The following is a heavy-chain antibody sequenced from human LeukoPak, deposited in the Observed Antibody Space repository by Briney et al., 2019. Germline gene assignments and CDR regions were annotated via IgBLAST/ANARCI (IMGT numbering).Heavy chain of an antibody. D-gene: IGHD1-26*01. CDR1: GGSISSGGYY. J-gene: IGHJ3*02. CDR2: IYYSGST. V-gene: IGHV4-31*03. CDR3: DLGGSLDAFDI. Sequence: SETLSLTCTVSGGSISSGGYYWSWIRQHPGKGLEWIGYIYYSGSTYYNPSLKSRVTISVDTSKNQFSLKLSSVTAADTAVYYCDLGGSLDAFDIWGQGTMVTVSS.